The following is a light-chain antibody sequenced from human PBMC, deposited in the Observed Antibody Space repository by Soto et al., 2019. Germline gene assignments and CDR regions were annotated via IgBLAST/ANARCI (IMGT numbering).Light chain of an antibody. CDR2: DAD. Sequence: EIVLTQSPVILSLSPGERAAPSCRASQSVSSYLAWYQQKPGQAPRLLIYDADTRATGIPARFSGSGSGTDFTLTISSLEPEDFAVYYCQQRSSWPLTFGQGTKLEVK. V-gene: IGKV3-11*01. CDR3: QQRSSWPLT. CDR1: QSVSSY. J-gene: IGKJ2*01.